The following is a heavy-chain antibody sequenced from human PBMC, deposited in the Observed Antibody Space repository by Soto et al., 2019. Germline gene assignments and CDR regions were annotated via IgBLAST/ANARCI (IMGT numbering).Heavy chain of an antibody. CDR3: AKGWMATVTYSDY. CDR2: ITGSGGST. D-gene: IGHD4-17*01. J-gene: IGHJ4*02. V-gene: IGHV3-23*01. Sequence: EMQLLESGGGLVQPGGSLRLSCAASGFTFSNYAMSWVRQAPGKGLEWVSAITGSGGSTFYADSVKGRFTISRDNSENTLLMQMNSLRVEDTAMYYCAKGWMATVTYSDYWGQGNLVTVSS. CDR1: GFTFSNYA.